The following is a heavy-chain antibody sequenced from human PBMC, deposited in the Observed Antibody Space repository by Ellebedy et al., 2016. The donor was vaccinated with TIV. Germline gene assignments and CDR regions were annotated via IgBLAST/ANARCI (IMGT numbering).Heavy chain of an antibody. J-gene: IGHJ6*03. CDR2: ISIYNENT. D-gene: IGHD6-19*01. Sequence: ASVKVSXXASGYMFSDYGVTWVRQAPGQGFEWMGWISIYNENTNYAAKFQGRVTMTTDRSTSTAYMELRSLGSDDTAVYYCARAPFKGSSGWYNPTYYYYHMDVWGSGTTVTVSS. CDR3: ARAPFKGSSGWYNPTYYYYHMDV. CDR1: GYMFSDYG. V-gene: IGHV1-18*01.